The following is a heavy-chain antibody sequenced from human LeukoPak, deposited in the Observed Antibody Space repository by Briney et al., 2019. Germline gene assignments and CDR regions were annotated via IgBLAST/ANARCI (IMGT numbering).Heavy chain of an antibody. V-gene: IGHV3-7*03. CDR3: ARDRVGATGFDY. CDR2: INSDGSEG. CDR1: GFTFSGFW. Sequence: GGSLRLSCAVSGFTFSGFWMSWSRQAPGKGLEWVASINSDGSEGYYADVVKGRFTISRDNAKNSLYLQINSLRAEDTAVYYCARDRVGATGFDYWGQGTLVTVSS. J-gene: IGHJ4*02. D-gene: IGHD1-26*01.